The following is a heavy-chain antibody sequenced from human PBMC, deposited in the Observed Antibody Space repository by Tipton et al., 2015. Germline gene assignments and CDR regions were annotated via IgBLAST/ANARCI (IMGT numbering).Heavy chain of an antibody. CDR1: GGSISSSSYY. Sequence: TLSLTCTVSGGSISSSSYYWGWIRQPPGKGLEWIGSVHYSGSTYYNPSLKSRVTISIDRFKNQFSLKLSSVTAADKAVYYCASPSLPHDRGDYYFQSWGQGSLVTVSS. CDR2: VHYSGST. D-gene: IGHD2-21*02. CDR3: ASPSLPHDRGDYYFQS. J-gene: IGHJ4*02. V-gene: IGHV4-39*01.